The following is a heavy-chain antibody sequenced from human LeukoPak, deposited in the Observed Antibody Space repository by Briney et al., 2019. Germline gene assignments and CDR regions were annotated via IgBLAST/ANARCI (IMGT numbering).Heavy chain of an antibody. Sequence: GGSLRLSRAASGFTFSSYAMSWVRQAPGKGLEWVSAISGSGGSTYYADSVKGRFTISRDNSKNTLYLQMNSLRAEDTAVYYCAKDLKGVVVGRGFDYWGQGTLVTVSS. CDR1: GFTFSSYA. CDR3: AKDLKGVVVGRGFDY. D-gene: IGHD2-2*01. CDR2: ISGSGGST. J-gene: IGHJ4*02. V-gene: IGHV3-23*01.